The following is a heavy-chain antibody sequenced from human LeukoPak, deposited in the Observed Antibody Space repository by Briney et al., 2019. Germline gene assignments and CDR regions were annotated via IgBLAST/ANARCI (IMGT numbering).Heavy chain of an antibody. V-gene: IGHV3-48*04. CDR2: IGSSSSTI. Sequence: QSGGSLRLSCATSGLIFSTYSMNWVRQAPGKGLEWVSYIGSSSSTIYYADSVKGRFTISRDNAKNSLYLQMNSLRAEDTAVYYCARDCGYSGYDPTFDYWGQGTLVTVSS. CDR3: ARDCGYSGYDPTFDY. D-gene: IGHD5-12*01. CDR1: GLIFSTYS. J-gene: IGHJ4*02.